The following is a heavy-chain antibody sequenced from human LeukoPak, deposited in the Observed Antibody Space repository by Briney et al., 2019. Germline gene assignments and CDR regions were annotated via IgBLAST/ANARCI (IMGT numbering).Heavy chain of an antibody. V-gene: IGHV3-72*01. CDR1: GFTFSDHH. J-gene: IGHJ3*02. CDR3: VKSRVGSVSDI. Sequence: GGSLRLSCAASGFTFSDHHMDWVRQAPGKGLEWVGRVRNKVNSYTTEYAASVKGRFTISRDDSTKSLYLQMNSLKTEDTAVYYCVKSRVGSVSDIWGQGTLVTVSS. CDR2: VRNKVNSYTT. D-gene: IGHD1-1*01.